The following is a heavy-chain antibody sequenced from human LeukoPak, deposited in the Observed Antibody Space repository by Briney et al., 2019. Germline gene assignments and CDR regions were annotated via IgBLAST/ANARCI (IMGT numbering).Heavy chain of an antibody. CDR2: IYSGGST. D-gene: IGHD3-22*01. V-gene: IGHV3-66*01. J-gene: IGHJ3*02. CDR1: GFTFSSYS. Sequence: PGGSLRLSCAASGFTFSSYSMNWVRQAPGKGLEWVSVIYSGGSTYYADSVKGRFTISRDNSKNTLYLQMNSLRAEDTAVYYCARDPRYYYDSSGYAFDIWGQGTMVTVSS. CDR3: ARDPRYYYDSSGYAFDI.